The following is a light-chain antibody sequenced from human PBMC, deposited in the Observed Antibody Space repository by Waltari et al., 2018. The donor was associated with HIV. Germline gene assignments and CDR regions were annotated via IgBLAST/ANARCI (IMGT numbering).Light chain of an antibody. J-gene: IGLJ3*02. V-gene: IGLV6-57*03. CDR1: SGSIASNY. CDR3: QSYDSSAWV. CDR2: EDN. Sequence: NFMLTQPHSVSESPGKTVTISCTRSSGSIASNYVQWYQQRPGSAPPTVIYEDNQRPSGGPDRFSGSIDSSSNSASLTISGLKTEDEADYYCQSYDSSAWVFGGGTKLTVL.